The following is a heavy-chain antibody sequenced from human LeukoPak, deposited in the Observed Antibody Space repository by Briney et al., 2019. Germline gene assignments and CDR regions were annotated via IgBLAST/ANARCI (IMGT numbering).Heavy chain of an antibody. CDR2: INDDGSKK. J-gene: IGHJ4*02. D-gene: IGHD5-18*01. V-gene: IGHV3-7*01. CDR1: GFTFSRDW. CDR3: AQIYTYGSSQFDY. Sequence: SGGSLRLSCAASGFTFSRDWMIWVRQAPGKGLEWVANINDDGSKKEYVDSVRGRFTISRDNARNSLYLQMNSLRAEDTAVYYCAQIYTYGSSQFDYWGQGTLVTVSS.